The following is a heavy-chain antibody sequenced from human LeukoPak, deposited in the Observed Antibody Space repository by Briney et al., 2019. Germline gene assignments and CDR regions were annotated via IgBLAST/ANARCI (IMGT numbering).Heavy chain of an antibody. CDR2: ISEVGSSQ. CDR3: AKDGPRPYTSISFRRHFLEY. D-gene: IGHD6-13*01. J-gene: IGHJ4*02. CDR1: GFTVSDYG. V-gene: IGHV3-30*18. Sequence: GGSLRLSCAASGFTVSDYGMGWARLAAGNGLEWGAYISEVGSSQNYADSVQGRVTISRANSKNTVDLQRNSLRAEDTAVYYCAKDGPRPYTSISFRRHFLEYWGQGTLVTVSS.